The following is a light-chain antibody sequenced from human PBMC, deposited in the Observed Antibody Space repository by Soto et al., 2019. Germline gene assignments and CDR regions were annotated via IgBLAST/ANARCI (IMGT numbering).Light chain of an antibody. CDR2: AAS. CDR1: QGIRDA. J-gene: IGKJ1*01. V-gene: IGKV1-17*01. Sequence: DIQMTQSPSSLSASVGDRVTITCRASQGIRDALGWYQQKPGKAPKRLIYAASSLQSRVTSRFSGSGSGTEFTLTISSLQPEDFATYYCLQHNSYPQTFGQGTKVEIK. CDR3: LQHNSYPQT.